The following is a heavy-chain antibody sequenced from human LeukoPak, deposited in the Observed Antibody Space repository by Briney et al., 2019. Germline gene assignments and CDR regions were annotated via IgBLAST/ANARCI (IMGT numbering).Heavy chain of an antibody. J-gene: IGHJ4*02. CDR3: ASEGSSGYFDH. Sequence: ASVKVSCKASGYTFTGYYMHCVRQAPGQGREWMGWINPNSGGTNYAQTFQGRVTMTRDTSISTAYMEPSRLRSDDTAVYYCASEGSSGYFDHWGQGTLVTVSS. D-gene: IGHD2-15*01. CDR2: INPNSGGT. V-gene: IGHV1-2*02. CDR1: GYTFTGYY.